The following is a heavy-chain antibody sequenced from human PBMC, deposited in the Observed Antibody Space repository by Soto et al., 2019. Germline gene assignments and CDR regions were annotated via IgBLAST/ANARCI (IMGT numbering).Heavy chain of an antibody. CDR2: INHSGST. D-gene: IGHD6-19*01. V-gene: IGHV4-34*01. J-gene: IGHJ5*02. Sequence: SETLSLTCAVYGGSFSGYYWSWIRQPPGKGLEWIGEINHSGSTNYNPSLKRRVTISVDTSKNQFSLKLSSVTAADTAVYYCARGPFNSSGWKAHRKGWFDPWGQGTLVTVSS. CDR3: ARGPFNSSGWKAHRKGWFDP. CDR1: GGSFSGYY.